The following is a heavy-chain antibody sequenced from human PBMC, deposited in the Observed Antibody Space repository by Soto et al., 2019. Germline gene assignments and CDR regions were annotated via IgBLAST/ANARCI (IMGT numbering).Heavy chain of an antibody. D-gene: IGHD3-10*01. CDR2: MNPNSGNT. J-gene: IGHJ5*02. V-gene: IGHV1-8*01. CDR1: GYTFTSYD. Sequence: QVQLVQSGSEVKKPGASVKVSCKASGYTFTSYDINWVLEATGQGLEWMGWMNPNSGNTGYAQKCQGRVTMTKNTSIRTADMELSSLRSEDAAVYYCAREGLLWFGELSANHNWFDPWGQGTLVTVSS. CDR3: AREGLLWFGELSANHNWFDP.